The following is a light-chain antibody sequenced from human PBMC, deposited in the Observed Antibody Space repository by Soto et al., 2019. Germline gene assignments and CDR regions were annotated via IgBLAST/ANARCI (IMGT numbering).Light chain of an antibody. CDR3: QQYGSSPPR. CDR1: QSISSN. Sequence: EIVMTQSPATLSVSPGERATLSCRASQSISSNLAWYQQKPGQGPRLLIYGASSRATGTPDRFSGSGSGTDFTLTINRLEPEDFARYYCQQYGSSPPRFGQLSKVDIK. V-gene: IGKV3-20*01. J-gene: IGKJ1*01. CDR2: GAS.